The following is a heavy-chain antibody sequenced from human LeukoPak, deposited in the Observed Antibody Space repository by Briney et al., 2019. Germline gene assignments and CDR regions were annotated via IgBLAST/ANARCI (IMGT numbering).Heavy chain of an antibody. CDR2: INHSGST. J-gene: IGHJ4*02. Sequence: PSETLSLTCTVSGGSISSSSYYWGWIRQPPGKGLEWIGEINHSGSTNYNPSLKSRVTISVDTSKNQFSLKLSSVTAADTAVYYCARVSMDSSGFVHDYWGQGTLVTVSS. CDR3: ARVSMDSSGFVHDY. D-gene: IGHD3-22*01. V-gene: IGHV4-39*07. CDR1: GGSISSSSYY.